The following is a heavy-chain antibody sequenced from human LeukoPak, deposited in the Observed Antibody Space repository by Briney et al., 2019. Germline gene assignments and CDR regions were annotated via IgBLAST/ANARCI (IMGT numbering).Heavy chain of an antibody. D-gene: IGHD4-23*01. V-gene: IGHV3-21*01. CDR3: ARALPYGGNSGSDY. CDR1: GFTFSSYS. CDR2: ISSSSSYI. J-gene: IGHJ4*02. Sequence: GGSLRLSCAASGFTFSSYSMNWVRQAPGKGLEWVSSISSSSSYIYYADSVKGRFTISRDNAQNSLYLQMNSLRAEDTAVYYCARALPYGGNSGSDYWGQGTLVTVSS.